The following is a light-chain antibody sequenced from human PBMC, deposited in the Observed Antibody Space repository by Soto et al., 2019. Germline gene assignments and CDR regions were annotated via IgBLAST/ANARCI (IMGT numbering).Light chain of an antibody. CDR2: EDT. Sequence: QSALTQPASVSGSPGQSITISCTGTSSDVGSYNLVSWYQQHPGKAPKLMIYEDTKRPSGVSNRFSGSKSGNTASLTISGLQAEDEADYYCCSYAGSTTCVFGTGTKVTVL. V-gene: IGLV2-23*01. CDR3: CSYAGSTTCV. J-gene: IGLJ1*01. CDR1: SSDVGSYNL.